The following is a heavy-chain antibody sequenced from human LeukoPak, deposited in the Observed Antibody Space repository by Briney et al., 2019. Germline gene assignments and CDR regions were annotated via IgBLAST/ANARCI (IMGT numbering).Heavy chain of an antibody. CDR3: ATGSKRVTIFDY. CDR2: FDPEDGET. Sequence: ASVKDSCKVSGYTLTELSMHWVRQAPGKGLEWMGGFDPEDGETIYAQKFQGRVTMTEDTSTDTAYMELSSLRSEDTAVYYCATGSKRVTIFDYWGQGTLVTVSS. J-gene: IGHJ4*02. D-gene: IGHD3-10*01. CDR1: GYTLTELS. V-gene: IGHV1-24*01.